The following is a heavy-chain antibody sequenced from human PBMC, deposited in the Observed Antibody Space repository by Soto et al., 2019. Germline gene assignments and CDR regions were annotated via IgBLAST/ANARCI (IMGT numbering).Heavy chain of an antibody. Sequence: EVPLVESGGGLVQPGRSLRLSCAASGFTFDDYAMHWVRQAPGKGLEWVSGISWNSGSIGYADSVKGRFTISRDNAKNYLYLQLNSLRAEDTALYYCVCCYGSGSYYVEYWGQGTLVTVSS. J-gene: IGHJ4*02. V-gene: IGHV3-9*01. CDR1: GFTFDDYA. D-gene: IGHD3-10*01. CDR2: ISWNSGSI. CDR3: VCCYGSGSYYVEY.